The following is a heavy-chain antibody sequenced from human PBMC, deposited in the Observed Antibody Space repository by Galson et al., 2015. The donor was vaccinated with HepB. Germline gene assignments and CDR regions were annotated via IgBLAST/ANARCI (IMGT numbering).Heavy chain of an antibody. CDR1: GFRFSSYA. CDR3: LRLGDLSGYSSS. D-gene: IGHD6-13*01. Sequence: SLRLSCAGSGFRFSSYAMTWVRQASGKGPEWVGRIRSKASDYATAYAASLKGRFTISRDDSKNTAYLHMNSLKTEDTAVYYCLRLGDLSGYSSSWGQGTLVTVSS. J-gene: IGHJ4*02. CDR2: IRSKASDYAT. V-gene: IGHV3-73*01.